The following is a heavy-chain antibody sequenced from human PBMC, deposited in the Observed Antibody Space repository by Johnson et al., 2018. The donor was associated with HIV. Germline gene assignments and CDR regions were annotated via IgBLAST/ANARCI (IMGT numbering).Heavy chain of an antibody. CDR1: GFTFFDYY. CDR3: AREWGMITFGGVIPRNAFDI. V-gene: IGHV3-11*06. D-gene: IGHD3-16*01. Sequence: QLVESGGSLVKPGGSLRLSCAAFGFTFFDYYMSWIRQAPGKGLEWVSAIGTAGNTYYPGSVKGRFTISRDKAKDTLHLQMNSLRAEDTAVYYCAREWGMITFGGVIPRNAFDIWGQGTMVTVSS. CDR2: IGTAGNT. J-gene: IGHJ3*02.